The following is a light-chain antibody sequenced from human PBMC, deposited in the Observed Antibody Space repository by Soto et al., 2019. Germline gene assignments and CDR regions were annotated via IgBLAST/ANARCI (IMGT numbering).Light chain of an antibody. J-gene: IGLJ2*01. V-gene: IGLV2-8*01. CDR1: SSDVGGYNF. CDR3: SSYAGSTL. Sequence: QSVLTQPPSASGSPGQSVTISCTGTSSDVGGYNFVSWYQQHPGKAPKLMIYEVSKRPSGVPDRFSGSKSGNTASLTVSGLQAEDEADYYCSSYAGSTLFGGGTKLTV. CDR2: EVS.